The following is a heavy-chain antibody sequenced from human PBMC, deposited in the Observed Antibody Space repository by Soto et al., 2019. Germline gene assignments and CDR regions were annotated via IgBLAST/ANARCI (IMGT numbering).Heavy chain of an antibody. D-gene: IGHD4-17*01. Sequence: QVQLVQSGAEVKKPGASVKVSCKASGYTFTSYGISWVRQAPGQGLEWMGWISAYNGNTNYAQKFQGRVTITADESTSTAYMELSSLRSEDTAVYYCARAGNMTTVTVDYWGQGTLVTVSS. CDR3: ARAGNMTTVTVDY. J-gene: IGHJ4*02. CDR1: GYTFTSYG. CDR2: ISAYNGNT. V-gene: IGHV1-18*04.